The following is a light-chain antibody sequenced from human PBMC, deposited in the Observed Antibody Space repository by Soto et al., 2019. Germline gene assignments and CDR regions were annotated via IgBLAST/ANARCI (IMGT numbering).Light chain of an antibody. V-gene: IGKV1-5*03. Sequence: DIQTTQTPPTMYTYVRGRDILSCRASQSISSWLAWYQQKPGKAPKLLIYKASSLESGVPSRFSGSGSGTEFNLTISSLQPDDVATYYCQQYNSYSGTFGQGTKVDI. J-gene: IGKJ1*01. CDR3: QQYNSYSGT. CDR1: QSISSW. CDR2: KAS.